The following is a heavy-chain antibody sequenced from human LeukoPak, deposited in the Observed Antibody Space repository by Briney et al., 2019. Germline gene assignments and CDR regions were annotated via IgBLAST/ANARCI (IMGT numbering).Heavy chain of an antibody. Sequence: PGGSLRLSCAASGFTFSSYAMHWVRQAPGKGLEWVAVISYDGSNKYYADSVKGRFTISRDNSKNTLYLQMNSLRAEDTAVYYCARDKFYDYVWGSYLDYWGQGTLVTVSS. J-gene: IGHJ4*02. CDR1: GFTFSSYA. V-gene: IGHV3-30*04. D-gene: IGHD3-16*02. CDR2: ISYDGSNK. CDR3: ARDKFYDYVWGSYLDY.